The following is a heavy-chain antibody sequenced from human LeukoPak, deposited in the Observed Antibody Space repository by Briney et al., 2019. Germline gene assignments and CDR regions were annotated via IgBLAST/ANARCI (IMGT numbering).Heavy chain of an antibody. V-gene: IGHV4-39*01. CDR2: FFYSGST. CDR1: GGSISSRPYC. Sequence: PSETLSLTCTVSGGSISSRPYCWGWIRQPPGKGLEWLGSFFYSGSTNYKPSLKSRVTISVDTSKNQFSLKLSSVTAADTAVYYCARLVVSSWYHEVLLGRDYWGRGTLVTVSS. J-gene: IGHJ4*02. CDR3: ARLVVSSWYHEVLLGRDY. D-gene: IGHD6-13*01.